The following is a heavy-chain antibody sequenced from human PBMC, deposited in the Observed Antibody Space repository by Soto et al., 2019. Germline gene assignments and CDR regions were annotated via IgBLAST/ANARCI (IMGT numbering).Heavy chain of an antibody. CDR2: ISDSGSNT. Sequence: EVQLVESGGGLVQPGGSLRLSCAAFGFKISSSSMNWVSQAPGRGLEWVAYISDSGSNTLYADSVKGRFTVSRDTAKNSLYLQMSGLRDEDRGVYYCASYYYDSSGYDGLDVWGQGTTVTVSS. CDR1: GFKISSSS. D-gene: IGHD3-22*01. J-gene: IGHJ6*02. CDR3: ASYYYDSSGYDGLDV. V-gene: IGHV3-48*02.